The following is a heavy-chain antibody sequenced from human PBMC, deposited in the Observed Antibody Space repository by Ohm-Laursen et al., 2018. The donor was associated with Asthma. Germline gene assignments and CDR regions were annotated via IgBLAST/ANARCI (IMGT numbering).Heavy chain of an antibody. Sequence: SLRLSCTASGFAFSNICMTWVRQSPGKGLEWVGRITSERSGGTRAYEAPVKDRSTISRDDSKTTLYLQMNTLETEDTAVYFCATYNQYNAFDLWGQGTMVTVSS. CDR3: ATYNQYNAFDL. J-gene: IGHJ3*01. D-gene: IGHD1-14*01. CDR1: GFAFSNIC. V-gene: IGHV3-15*01. CDR2: ITSERSGGTR.